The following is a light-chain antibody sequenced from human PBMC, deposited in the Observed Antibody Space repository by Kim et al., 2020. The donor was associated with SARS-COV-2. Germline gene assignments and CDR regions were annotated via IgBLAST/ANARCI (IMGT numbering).Light chain of an antibody. J-gene: IGKJ2*01. V-gene: IGKV1-33*01. CDR3: QQFDSLPYT. CDR2: DAY. Sequence: DIQMTQSPSSLSASMGDRVTITCQASQDITKYLNWYQQRPGKPPKLLIFDAYTLERGVPPRFIGGGSGTDFSLTITGLQHEDIATYYCQQFDSLPYTFGQGTKLEI. CDR1: QDITKY.